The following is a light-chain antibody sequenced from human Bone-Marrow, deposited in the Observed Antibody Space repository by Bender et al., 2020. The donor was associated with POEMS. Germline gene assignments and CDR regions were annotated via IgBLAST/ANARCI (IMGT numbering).Light chain of an antibody. Sequence: SKRPSGVSNRFSGSKSANTASLTISGLQAEDEADYYCQSYHSNNEGVFGGGTKLIVL. J-gene: IGLJ3*02. V-gene: IGLV2-23*01. CDR3: QSYHSNNEGV. CDR2: S.